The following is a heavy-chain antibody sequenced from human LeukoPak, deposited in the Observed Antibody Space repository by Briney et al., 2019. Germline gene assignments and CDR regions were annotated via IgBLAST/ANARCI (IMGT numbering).Heavy chain of an antibody. CDR3: ARGYCSSTSCLHFDY. V-gene: IGHV4-59*01. CDR1: NDSINNYY. D-gene: IGHD2-2*01. J-gene: IGHJ4*02. Sequence: SETLSLTCTVSNDSINNYYWSWIRQPPGKGLEWIGYIYYSGSTNYNPSLKSRVTISVDTSKNQFSLKLSSVTAADTAVYYCARGYCSSTSCLHFDYWAREPWSPSPQ. CDR2: IYYSGST.